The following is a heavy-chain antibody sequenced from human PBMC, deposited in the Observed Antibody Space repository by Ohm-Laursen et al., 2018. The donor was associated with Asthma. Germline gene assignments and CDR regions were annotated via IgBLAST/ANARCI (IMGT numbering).Heavy chain of an antibody. J-gene: IGHJ5*02. D-gene: IGHD1-26*01. CDR1: GFIFSDYY. Sequence: SLRLSCAASGFIFSDYYMHWVRQAPGKGLEWVALIWHDGTNENYGDSVKGRFSISRDNSKNTLYLQMNSLRAEDTAVYYCAKGANGSYPGSWFDPWGQGTLVTVSS. V-gene: IGHV3-33*08. CDR2: IWHDGTNE. CDR3: AKGANGSYPGSWFDP.